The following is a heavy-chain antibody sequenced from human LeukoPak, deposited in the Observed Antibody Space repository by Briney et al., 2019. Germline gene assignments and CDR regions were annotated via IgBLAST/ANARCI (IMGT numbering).Heavy chain of an antibody. J-gene: IGHJ4*02. CDR2: FSGSGGST. Sequence: GGSLRLSCAASGFTFSSFAMSWVRQAPGKGLEWVSTFSGSGGSTYYADSVKGRFSISRDNSKNTLYLQMNSLRAEDTAVYYCAREHGMSTMSYWGQGTLVTVSS. CDR3: AREHGMSTMSY. D-gene: IGHD5-24*01. V-gene: IGHV3-23*01. CDR1: GFTFSSFA.